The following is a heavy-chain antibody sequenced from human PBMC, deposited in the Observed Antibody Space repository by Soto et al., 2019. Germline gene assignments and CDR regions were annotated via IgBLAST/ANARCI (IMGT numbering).Heavy chain of an antibody. D-gene: IGHD4-17*01. V-gene: IGHV1-69*12. CDR1: GGTFSSYA. CDR2: IIPIFGTA. J-gene: IGHJ2*01. Sequence: QVQLVQSGAEVKKPGSSVKVSCKASGGTFSSYAISWVRQAPGQGLEWMGGIIPIFGTANYAQKFQGRATITADESTSTAYMELSSLRSEDTAVYYCASPPDYGDSYWYFDLWGRGTLVTVSS. CDR3: ASPPDYGDSYWYFDL.